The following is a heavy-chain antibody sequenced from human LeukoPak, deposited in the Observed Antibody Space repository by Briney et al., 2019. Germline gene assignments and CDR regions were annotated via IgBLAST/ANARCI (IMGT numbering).Heavy chain of an antibody. CDR1: GFTFSSYG. D-gene: IGHD4-17*01. Sequence: GGSLRLSCAASGFTFSSYGMHWVRQAPGKGLEWVAIVWYDGSKKHYADSVKGRFTISRDNSKNTLYLQMNSLRAEDTAVYYCARDRDGDYAFDCWGQGTLVTVSS. J-gene: IGHJ4*02. V-gene: IGHV3-33*01. CDR3: ARDRDGDYAFDC. CDR2: VWYDGSKK.